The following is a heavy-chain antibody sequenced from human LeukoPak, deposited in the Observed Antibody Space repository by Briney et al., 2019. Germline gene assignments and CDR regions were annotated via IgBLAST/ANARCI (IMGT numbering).Heavy chain of an antibody. D-gene: IGHD4-11*01. CDR2: ISAYNGNT. J-gene: IGHJ6*02. CDR1: GYTFTSYG. Sequence: ASVKVSCKASGYTFTSYGISWVRQAPGQGLEWMGWISAYNGNTNYAQKLQGRVTMTTDTSTSTAYMELRSLRSEDTAVYYCATAPEPLTGDYYYGMDVWGQGTTVTVSS. V-gene: IGHV1-18*01. CDR3: ATAPEPLTGDYYYGMDV.